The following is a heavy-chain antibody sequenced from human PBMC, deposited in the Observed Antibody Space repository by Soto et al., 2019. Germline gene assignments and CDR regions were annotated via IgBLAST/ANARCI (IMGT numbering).Heavy chain of an antibody. CDR2: IIPFFDST. CDR3: TTRDQGRFDH. V-gene: IGHV1-69*06. Sequence: QVQLVQSGAEGKRPGSSVKVSCTPSGGTFNTLSINWVRQAPGQGLEWMGAIIPFFDSTNYAQKFQDRVTITADKALGTAYMELTSLGSDDTAVYYCTTRDQGRFDHWGQGNPLTVSS. J-gene: IGHJ4*02. CDR1: GGTFNTLS. D-gene: IGHD2-2*01.